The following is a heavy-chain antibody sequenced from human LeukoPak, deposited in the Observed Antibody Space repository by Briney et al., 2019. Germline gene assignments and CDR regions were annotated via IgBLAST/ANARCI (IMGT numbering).Heavy chain of an antibody. D-gene: IGHD4-17*01. CDR3: AKDDIHDPXSGDYDG. CDR2: ISGSGDST. J-gene: IGHJ4*02. Sequence: GGSLRLSCAASGFTFSSFAMSWVRQAPGKGLEWVSAISGSGDSTYYADSVKGRFTISRDNSKNTLYLQMISLRAEDTAVYYCAKDDIHDPXSGDYDGWGQGTLVTVSS. V-gene: IGHV3-23*01. CDR1: GFTFSSFA.